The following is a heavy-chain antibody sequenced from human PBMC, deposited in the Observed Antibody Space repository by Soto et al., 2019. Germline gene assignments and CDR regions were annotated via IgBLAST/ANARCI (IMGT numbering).Heavy chain of an antibody. CDR2: ISAYNGNT. CDR1: GYTFTSYG. Sequence: ASVKVSCKASGYTFTSYGISWVRQAPGQGLEWKGWISAYNGNTNYAQKLQGRVTMTTDTSTSTAYMELRSLRSDYTAVYYCATRSSFKNYMDVWGKGTTVTVSS. D-gene: IGHD6-19*01. J-gene: IGHJ6*03. CDR3: ATRSSFKNYMDV. V-gene: IGHV1-18*01.